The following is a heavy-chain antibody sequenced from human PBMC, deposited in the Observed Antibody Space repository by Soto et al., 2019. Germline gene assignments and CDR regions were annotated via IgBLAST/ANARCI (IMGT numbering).Heavy chain of an antibody. D-gene: IGHD6-19*01. Sequence: EVQLVESGGGLVQPGRSLRLSCAASGFTFDDYAMHWVRQAPGKGLEWVSGISWNSGSIGYEDSVKGRFTISRDNAKNSLYLQMNSLRAEDTALYYCAKDGPGYSSGWAHFDYWGQGTLVTVSS. CDR1: GFTFDDYA. V-gene: IGHV3-9*01. CDR3: AKDGPGYSSGWAHFDY. CDR2: ISWNSGSI. J-gene: IGHJ4*02.